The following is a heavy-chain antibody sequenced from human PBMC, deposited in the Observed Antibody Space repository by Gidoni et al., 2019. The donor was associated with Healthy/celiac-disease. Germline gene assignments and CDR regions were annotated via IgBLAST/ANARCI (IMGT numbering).Heavy chain of an antibody. J-gene: IGHJ6*02. V-gene: IGHV3-7*05. CDR1: GFPFSSYC. D-gene: IGHD6-13*01. CDR2: IKQDGSEK. CDR3: ARDLVRSSSWEWINYYYYYGMDV. Sequence: EVQLVESGGGLVQPGGSLRLSCASPGFPFSSYCMSWVRQAPGKGLEWGANIKQDGSEKYYVDYVKGRFTISRDNAKNSLYLQMNSLRAEDTAVYYCARDLVRSSSWEWINYYYYYGMDVWGQGTTVTVSS.